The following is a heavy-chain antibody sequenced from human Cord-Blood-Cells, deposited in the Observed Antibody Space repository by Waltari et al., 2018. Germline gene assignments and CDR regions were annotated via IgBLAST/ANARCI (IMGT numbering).Heavy chain of an antibody. CDR3: ARNLGDAFDI. J-gene: IGHJ3*02. Sequence: QVPLQQWGAGLLKPSAPLSLTCAAYGGPFSVYYWSWIRQPPGKGLEWIGEINHSGSTNYNPSLKSRVTISVDTSKNQFSLKLSSVTAADTAVYYCARNLGDAFDIWGQGTMVTVSS. V-gene: IGHV4-34*01. CDR1: GGPFSVYY. CDR2: INHSGST.